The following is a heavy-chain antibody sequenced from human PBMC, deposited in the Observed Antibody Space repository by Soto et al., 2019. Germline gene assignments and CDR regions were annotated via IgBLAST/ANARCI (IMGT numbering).Heavy chain of an antibody. V-gene: IGHV1-18*04. J-gene: IGHJ6*03. Sequence: QAQLMQSGGEVKRPGASVRVSCKVSGYDFNSYDITWVRQAPGRGLEWMGWISGYNGNTDYAQRFQGRVTLTVDTPTSTAYMELRRLTSDDTAVYFCARATVVVKPYFYMDVWGVGTTVTVSS. CDR1: GYDFNSYD. CDR3: ARATVVVKPYFYMDV. CDR2: ISGYNGNT. D-gene: IGHD2-15*01.